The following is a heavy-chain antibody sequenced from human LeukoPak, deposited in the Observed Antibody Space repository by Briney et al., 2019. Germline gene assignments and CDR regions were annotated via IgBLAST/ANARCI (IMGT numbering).Heavy chain of an antibody. CDR3: AKANSPYYYDSSGYSTFDY. Sequence: PGGSLRLSCAGSGFTFSSYAMSWVRQAPGQGLEWVSSISTSGGSTYYADSVKGRFTISRDNSKNTLHLQMNSLRAEDTAVYYCAKANSPYYYDSSGYSTFDYWGQGTLVTVSS. CDR1: GFTFSSYA. V-gene: IGHV3-23*01. D-gene: IGHD3-22*01. J-gene: IGHJ4*02. CDR2: ISTSGGST.